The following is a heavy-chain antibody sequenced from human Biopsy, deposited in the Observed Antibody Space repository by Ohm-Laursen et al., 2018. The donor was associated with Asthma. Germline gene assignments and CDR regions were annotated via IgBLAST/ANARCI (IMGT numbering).Heavy chain of an antibody. CDR3: VRGSSSWHHGPFHYYYGLDV. CDR1: SGSGGYMRSGNYY. D-gene: IGHD6-13*01. Sequence: SDTLSLTCSLSSGSGGYMRSGNYYWGWIRQPPGKGLEWIGSIYYSGTNYYNPSLESRVTVSANTSKNQFSLKLTSLTAADTAVYYCVRGSSSWHHGPFHYYYGLDVWGQGTTATVSS. CDR2: IYYSGTN. J-gene: IGHJ6*02. V-gene: IGHV4-39*01.